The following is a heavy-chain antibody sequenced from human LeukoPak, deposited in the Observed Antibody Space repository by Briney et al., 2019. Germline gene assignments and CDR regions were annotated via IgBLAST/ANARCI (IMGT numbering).Heavy chain of an antibody. CDR2: IYHSGST. Sequence: PSETLSLTCAVTGYSISSGYYWAWTRHPPGKGLEWIGSIYHSGSTYYNPSLKSRVTISVDTSKNQFSLKLSSVTAADTAVYYCARGPDGDSDYWGQGTLVTVSS. V-gene: IGHV4-38-2*01. CDR3: ARGPDGDSDY. D-gene: IGHD4-17*01. J-gene: IGHJ4*02. CDR1: GYSISSGYY.